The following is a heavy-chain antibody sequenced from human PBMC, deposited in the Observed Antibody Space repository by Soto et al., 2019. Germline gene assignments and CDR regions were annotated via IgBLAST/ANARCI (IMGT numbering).Heavy chain of an antibody. CDR3: ARDSGSSAYFDY. CDR1: GGSVSSGSYY. CDR2: IYYSGST. V-gene: IGHV4-61*01. J-gene: IGHJ4*02. Sequence: SETLSLTCTVSGGSVSSGSYYWSWIRQPPGKGLEWIGYIYYSGSTNYNPSLKSRVTISVDTSKNQFSLKLSSVTAADTAVYYCARDSGSSAYFDYWGQGTLVTVS. D-gene: IGHD6-6*01.